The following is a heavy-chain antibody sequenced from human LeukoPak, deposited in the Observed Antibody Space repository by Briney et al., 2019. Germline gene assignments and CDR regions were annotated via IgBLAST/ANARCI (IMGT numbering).Heavy chain of an antibody. V-gene: IGHV1-18*01. Sequence: GASVKVSCKASGYTFSSYVISWVRQAPGQGLEWMGWISAYNGNTEYAQELQGRVTMTTDTSTSTAYMELRSLTSDDTAVYYCARGYDILTGYYTPYWFDPWGQGTLVTVSS. J-gene: IGHJ5*02. D-gene: IGHD3-9*01. CDR2: ISAYNGNT. CDR3: ARGYDILTGYYTPYWFDP. CDR1: GYTFSSYV.